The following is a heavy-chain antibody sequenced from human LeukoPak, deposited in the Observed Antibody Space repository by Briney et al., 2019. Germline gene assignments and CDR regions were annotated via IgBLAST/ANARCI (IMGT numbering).Heavy chain of an antibody. J-gene: IGHJ4*02. CDR1: GGSISSSSYY. CDR3: ARDSVYSGSSLDY. V-gene: IGHV4-39*07. CDR2: IYYSGST. D-gene: IGHD1-26*01. Sequence: SETLSLTCTVSGGSISSSSYYWGWIRQPPGKGLEWIGYIYYSGSTYYNLSLKSRVTISVDTSKNQFSLKLSSVTAADTAVYYCARDSVYSGSSLDYWGQGTLVTVSS.